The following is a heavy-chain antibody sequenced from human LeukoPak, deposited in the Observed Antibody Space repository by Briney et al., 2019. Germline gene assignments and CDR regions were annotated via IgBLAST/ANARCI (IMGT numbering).Heavy chain of an antibody. CDR1: GGSISSGGYY. V-gene: IGHV4-31*03. Sequence: SETLSLTCTVSGGSISSGGYYWSWIRQHPGKGLEWIGYIYYSGSTYYNPSLKSRVTISVDTSKNQFSLKLSSVTAADTAVYYCARGGRFVYDFWSGYSVDYWGQGTLVTVSS. J-gene: IGHJ4*02. CDR2: IYYSGST. CDR3: ARGGRFVYDFWSGYSVDY. D-gene: IGHD3-3*01.